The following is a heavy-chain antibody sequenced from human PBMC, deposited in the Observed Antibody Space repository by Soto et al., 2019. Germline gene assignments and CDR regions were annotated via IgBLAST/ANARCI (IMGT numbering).Heavy chain of an antibody. CDR2: INHSGST. CDR3: ARRGYGPGFPYYYGMDV. J-gene: IGHJ6*02. Sequence: SEILSLTCAVYGGSFSGYYWSWIRQPPGKGLEWIGEINHSGSTNYNPSLKSRVTISVDTSKNQFSLKLSSVTAADTAVYYCARRGYGPGFPYYYGMDVWGQGTTVTVSS. CDR1: GGSFSGYY. D-gene: IGHD3-10*01. V-gene: IGHV4-34*01.